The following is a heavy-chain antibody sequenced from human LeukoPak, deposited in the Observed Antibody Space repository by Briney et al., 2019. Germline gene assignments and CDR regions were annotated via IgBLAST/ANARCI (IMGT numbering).Heavy chain of an antibody. D-gene: IGHD3-10*01. Sequence: GGSLRLSCAASGFTFSSYGMHWVRQAPGKGLEWVALIWYDGSNKYYADSVKGRFTISRDNSKNTLYLQMNSLRAEDTAVYYCARAKGRRDYFDSWGQGTLVTVSS. V-gene: IGHV3-33*01. CDR1: GFTFSSYG. CDR2: IWYDGSNK. CDR3: ARAKGRRDYFDS. J-gene: IGHJ4*02.